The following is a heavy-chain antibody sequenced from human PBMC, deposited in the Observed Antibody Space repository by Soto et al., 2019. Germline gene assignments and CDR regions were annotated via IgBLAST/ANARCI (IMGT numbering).Heavy chain of an antibody. V-gene: IGHV3-33*01. D-gene: IGHD6-19*01. CDR3: ARDRGGWYRLSDY. Sequence: QVQLVESGGGVVQPGRSLRLSCAASGFTFSSYGMHWVRQAPGKGLEWVAVIWYDGSNKYYADSVKGRFTISRDNSKNTLYLQMHSLRAEDTAVYYCARDRGGWYRLSDYWGQGTLVTVSS. CDR1: GFTFSSYG. J-gene: IGHJ4*02. CDR2: IWYDGSNK.